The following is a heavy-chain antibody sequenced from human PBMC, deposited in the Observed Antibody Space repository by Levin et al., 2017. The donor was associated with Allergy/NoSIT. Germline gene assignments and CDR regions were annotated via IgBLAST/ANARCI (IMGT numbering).Heavy chain of an antibody. V-gene: IGHV3-74*01. Sequence: GESLKISCAASGFTFSDYWMHWVRQAPGKGLVWVSRINSDGSSTTYADFVKGRFTISRDNAKNTLHLQMNSLRAEDTAVYYCWSRTTVTTLGYSSDAMDVWGQGTTVTVSS. D-gene: IGHD4-17*01. CDR3: WSRTTVTTLGYSSDAMDV. CDR2: INSDGSST. CDR1: GFTFSDYW. J-gene: IGHJ6*02.